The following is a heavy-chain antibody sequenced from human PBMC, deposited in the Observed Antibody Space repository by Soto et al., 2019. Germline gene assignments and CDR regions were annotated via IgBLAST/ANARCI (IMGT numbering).Heavy chain of an antibody. CDR2: ISGYNGDT. CDR1: GYTFTRYG. J-gene: IGHJ6*02. D-gene: IGHD2-8*01. Sequence: ASVKVSCKASGYTFTRYGISWVRQAPGQGLEWMGWISGYNGDTNYAQKFQDRVSMTIDTSTGTAYMELRSLTSDDTAIYYCAENGQGAYYYYGMDVWGQGTTVTVSS. V-gene: IGHV1-18*01. CDR3: AENGQGAYYYYGMDV.